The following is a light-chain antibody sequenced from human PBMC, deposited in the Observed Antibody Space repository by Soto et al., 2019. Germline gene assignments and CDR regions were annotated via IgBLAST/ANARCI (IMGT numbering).Light chain of an antibody. CDR2: DVS. V-gene: IGLV2-14*03. CDR1: SSDVGGYNY. J-gene: IGLJ1*01. Sequence: QSALTQPASVSGSPGQSITISCTGTSSDVGGYNYVSWYQHHPGKAPKLMIYDVSKWPPGDSNRFSGSKSGNTASLTISGLQAEDEADYYCSSYTSSSTLYVFGTGTKLTVL. CDR3: SSYTSSSTLYV.